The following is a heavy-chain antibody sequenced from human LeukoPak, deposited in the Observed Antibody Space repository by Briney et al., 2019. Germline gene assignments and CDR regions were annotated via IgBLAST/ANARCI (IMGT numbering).Heavy chain of an antibody. D-gene: IGHD5-12*01. J-gene: IGHJ4*02. CDR3: ARVSGYDGDY. V-gene: IGHV3-30-3*01. Sequence: GGSLRLSCAASGFTFSSYAMHWVRQAPGKGLEWVAVISYDGSNKYYADSVKGRFTISRDNSKNTLYLQMNSLRAEDTAVYYCARVSGYDGDYWGQGTLVTVSS. CDR2: ISYDGSNK. CDR1: GFTFSSYA.